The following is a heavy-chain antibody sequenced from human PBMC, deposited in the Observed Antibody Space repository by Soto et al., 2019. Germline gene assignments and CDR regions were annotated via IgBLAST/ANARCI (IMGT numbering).Heavy chain of an antibody. J-gene: IGHJ5*02. CDR1: GGSISSYY. D-gene: IGHD3-22*01. Sequence: SETLSLTCTVSGGSISSYYWSWIRQPPGKGLEWIGYIYYSGSTNYNPSLKSRVTISVDTSKNQFSLKLSSVTAADTAVYYCARAYYYDSSGYYPTGVWFDPWGQATLVTVS. V-gene: IGHV4-59*08. CDR2: IYYSGST. CDR3: ARAYYYDSSGYYPTGVWFDP.